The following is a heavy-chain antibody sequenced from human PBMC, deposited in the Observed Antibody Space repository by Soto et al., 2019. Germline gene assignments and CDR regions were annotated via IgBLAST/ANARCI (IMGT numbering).Heavy chain of an antibody. D-gene: IGHD5-18*01. V-gene: IGHV1-69*04. CDR2: IIPILGIA. CDR1: GGTFSSYT. Sequence: AVKVSCKASGGTFSSYTISWVRQAPGQGLEWMGRIIPILGIANYAQKFQGRVTITADKSTSTAYMELSSLRSEDTAVYYCARDRCGYGVIDYWGQGTVVTVSS. CDR3: ARDRCGYGVIDY. J-gene: IGHJ4*02.